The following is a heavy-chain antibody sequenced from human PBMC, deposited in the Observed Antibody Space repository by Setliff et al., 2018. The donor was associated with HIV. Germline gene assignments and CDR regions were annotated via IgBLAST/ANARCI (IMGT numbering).Heavy chain of an antibody. J-gene: IGHJ6*02. CDR2: IVVGSGNI. V-gene: IGHV1-58*02. D-gene: IGHD2-15*01. CDR1: GFSFTSSA. CDR3: ARGSGGYCSGGSCYFGFGLAL. Sequence: SVKVSCKASGFSFTSSAIQWLRQARGQRLEWIGWIVVGSGNINYAQKFQERVTIIKDTSASTAFLEVRGLRSDDTAVYYCARGSGGYCSGGSCYFGFGLALWGQGTTVTVSS.